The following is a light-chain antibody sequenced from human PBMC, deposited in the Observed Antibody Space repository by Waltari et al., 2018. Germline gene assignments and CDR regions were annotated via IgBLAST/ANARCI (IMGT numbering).Light chain of an antibody. V-gene: IGLV2-23*02. CDR2: AVS. Sequence: QSALTQPASVSGSPGQSITISCTGTSSDVGNYKRVSWYQQHPGKAPKLMIYAVSKRPSGVSDRFSGSTSGDMASLTISGLQPEDEAEYFCSSYAGSSKGVFGGGTKVTVL. CDR1: SSDVGNYKR. CDR3: SSYAGSSKGV. J-gene: IGLJ2*01.